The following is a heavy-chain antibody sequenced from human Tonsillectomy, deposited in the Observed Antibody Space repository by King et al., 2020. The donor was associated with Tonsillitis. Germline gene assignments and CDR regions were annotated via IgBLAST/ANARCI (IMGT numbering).Heavy chain of an antibody. CDR3: VRVKATMSLHSFDV. D-gene: IGHD5-24*01. V-gene: IGHV1-18*01. CDR2: ISPYNGNT. Sequence: QLVQSGAEVKKPGASVKVSCKASGYMFTTFGISWVRQAPGQGLEWIGLISPYNGNTNYAQKFQGRVTMAADTSTTIAYMELRSLRSDDTAVYYCVRVKATMSLHSFDVWGQGTMVTVSS. CDR1: GYMFTTFG. J-gene: IGHJ3*01.